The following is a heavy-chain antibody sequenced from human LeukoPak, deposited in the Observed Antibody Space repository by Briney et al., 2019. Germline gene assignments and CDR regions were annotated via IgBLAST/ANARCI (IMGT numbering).Heavy chain of an antibody. CDR1: GFTFSNYG. V-gene: IGHV3-23*01. CDR3: AKDLTGGSGSSYY. CDR2: ISGSGGST. Sequence: GGSLRLSCAASGFTFSNYGMSWVRQAPGKGLEWVSAISGSGGSTYYANSVRGRSTISRDNSKNTLYLQMNSLRAEDTAVYYCAKDLTGGSGSSYYWGQGTLVIVSS. D-gene: IGHD3-10*01. J-gene: IGHJ4*02.